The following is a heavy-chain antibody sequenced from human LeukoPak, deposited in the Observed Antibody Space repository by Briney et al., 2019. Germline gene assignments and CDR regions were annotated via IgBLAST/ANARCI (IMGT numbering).Heavy chain of an antibody. CDR2: ISAYNGNT. CDR1: GYTFTSYG. CDR3: ARGGYSSSWFVPYYMDV. D-gene: IGHD6-13*01. J-gene: IGHJ6*03. Sequence: ASVKVSCKASGYTFTSYGISWVRQAPGQGLEWMGWISAYNGNTNYAQKLQGRVTMTTDTSTSTAYMELSSLRSEDTAVYYCARGGYSSSWFVPYYMDVWGKGTTVTVSS. V-gene: IGHV1-18*01.